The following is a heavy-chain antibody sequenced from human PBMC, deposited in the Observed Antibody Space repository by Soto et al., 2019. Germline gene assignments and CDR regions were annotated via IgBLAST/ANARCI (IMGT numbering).Heavy chain of an antibody. CDR3: ARDSSDYYGMDV. CDR1: GFTFSSYA. J-gene: IGHJ6*02. Sequence: SLRLSCAASGFTFSSYAMHWVRQAPGKGLEWVAVISYDGSNKYYADSVKGRFTISRDNSKNTLYLQMNSLRAEDTAVYYCARDSSDYYGMDVWGQGTTVTGSS. CDR2: ISYDGSNK. V-gene: IGHV3-30-3*01.